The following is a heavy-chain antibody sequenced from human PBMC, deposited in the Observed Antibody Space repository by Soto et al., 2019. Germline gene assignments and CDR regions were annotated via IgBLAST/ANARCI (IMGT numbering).Heavy chain of an antibody. V-gene: IGHV3-30*18. J-gene: IGHJ4*02. D-gene: IGHD2-15*01. CDR1: GFTFSSCG. Sequence: PGGSLRLSCAASGFTFSSCGMHWVRQAPGKGLEWVAVISYDGSNKYYADSVKGRFTISRDNSKNTLYLQMNSLRAEDTAVYYCAKDRLRYCSGGSCYFDYWGQGTLVTVSS. CDR2: ISYDGSNK. CDR3: AKDRLRYCSGGSCYFDY.